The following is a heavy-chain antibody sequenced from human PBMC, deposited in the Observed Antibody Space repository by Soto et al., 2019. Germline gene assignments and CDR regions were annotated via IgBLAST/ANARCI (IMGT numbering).Heavy chain of an antibody. CDR3: SRHFYYSYGKYV. CDR2: IHHTGST. Sequence: PSENLYLTCAVSGGSISSNNWWSWVRQPPGKGLEWIGEIHHTGSTNYNPSLESRVTLSVDKSNNHFSLKLTSVTAADTAMYYCSRHFYYSYGKYVSTQGTTVTVSS. V-gene: IGHV4-4*02. CDR1: GGSISSNNW. J-gene: IGHJ6*01.